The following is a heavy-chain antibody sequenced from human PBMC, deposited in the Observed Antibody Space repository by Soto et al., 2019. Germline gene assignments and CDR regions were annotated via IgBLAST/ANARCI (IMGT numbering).Heavy chain of an antibody. D-gene: IGHD5-12*01. J-gene: IGHJ4*02. CDR3: ARDSGSWSGYDFFDF. V-gene: IGHV4-4*07. Sequence: PSETLSLTCTVSGTSIRNHYWSWIRQPAGKGLEWIGRIYSSGSTNYNPSLKSRVTMSVDTSKNQFSLKVSSVTAADTAVYYCARDSGSWSGYDFFDFCCQGSLGTVSS. CDR1: GTSIRNHY. CDR2: IYSSGST.